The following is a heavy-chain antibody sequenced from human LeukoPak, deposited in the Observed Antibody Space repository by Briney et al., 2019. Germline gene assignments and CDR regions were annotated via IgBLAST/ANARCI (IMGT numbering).Heavy chain of an antibody. CDR2: IKVDGSEE. D-gene: IGHD3-22*01. Sequence: PGGSLRLSCAASGFTFSSNWMSWVRQAPGKGLEWVANIKVDGSEEYYVDSVKGRFTISRDNAKNSLYLQMDSLRAEDTAVYYCAGPLGDYDSTGYYRGGYFRHWGQGTLVTVSS. V-gene: IGHV3-7*01. CDR1: GFTFSSNW. J-gene: IGHJ1*01. CDR3: AGPLGDYDSTGYYRGGYFRH.